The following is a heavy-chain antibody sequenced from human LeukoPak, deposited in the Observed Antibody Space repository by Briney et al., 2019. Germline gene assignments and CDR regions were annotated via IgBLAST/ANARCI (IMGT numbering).Heavy chain of an antibody. CDR2: IYYSGTT. CDR3: ARQVSDYYYHYMDV. Sequence: SETLSLTCTVSGYSISSDYFWGWIRQPPGKGLEWIGSIYYSGTTYYNPSLKSRVTISEDTSRNRFSLMLSSVTAADTAIYYCARQVSDYYYHYMDVWGEGTTVIVSS. CDR1: GYSISSDYF. J-gene: IGHJ6*03. V-gene: IGHV4-38-2*02.